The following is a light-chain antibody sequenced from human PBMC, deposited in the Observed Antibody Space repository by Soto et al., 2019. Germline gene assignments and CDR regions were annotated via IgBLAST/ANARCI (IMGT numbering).Light chain of an antibody. CDR1: SSDIGAYKY. CDR3: CSYTSSNTVV. J-gene: IGLJ3*02. CDR2: DVN. Sequence: QSALTQPASVSGSPGQSITISCTGTSSDIGAYKYVAWYQQHPGQAPKLMTYDVNNRPSGVSDRFSGSKSGNTASLTIAGLQAEDEGDYYCCSYTSSNTVVFGGGTKVTVL. V-gene: IGLV2-14*03.